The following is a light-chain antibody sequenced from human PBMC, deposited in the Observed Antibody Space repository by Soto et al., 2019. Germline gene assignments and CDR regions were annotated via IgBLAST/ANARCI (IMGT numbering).Light chain of an antibody. J-gene: IGKJ3*01. Sequence: LARGTLSVSPGERATLSCRASQSVSSNLAWYQQKPGQAPRLLIYGASTRATGIPARFSGSGSGTEFTLTISSLQSEDFAVYYSQPFNNCAFTRGPGTKVAIK. CDR3: QPFNNCAFT. CDR1: QSVSSN. V-gene: IGKV3-15*01. CDR2: GAS.